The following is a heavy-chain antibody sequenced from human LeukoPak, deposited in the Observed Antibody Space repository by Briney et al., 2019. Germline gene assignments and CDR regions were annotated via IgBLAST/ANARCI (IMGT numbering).Heavy chain of an antibody. CDR2: VSGSGGST. CDR1: GFTFSTYD. CDR3: AKDSSSGTYYDY. Sequence: PGGSLRLSCAASGFTFSTYDMSWVRQAPGKGLEWVSAVSGSGGSTYYADSVKGRFTISRDNSKNTLYLQMNSLRVEDTAEYYCAKDSSSGTYYDYWGQGTLVTASS. V-gene: IGHV3-23*01. D-gene: IGHD1-26*01. J-gene: IGHJ4*02.